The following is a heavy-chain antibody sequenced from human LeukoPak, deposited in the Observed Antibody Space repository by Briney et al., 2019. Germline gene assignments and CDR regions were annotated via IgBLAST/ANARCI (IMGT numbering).Heavy chain of an antibody. CDR1: GGSISGSY. J-gene: IGHJ6*02. Sequence: SETLSLTCTVSGGSISGSYWSWIRQPPGKGLEWLGYIFYTGSTNYNPSLKSRVTISVDTSKNQFSLKLSSVTAADTAVYFCARQWAYGMDVWGQGTTVTVSS. D-gene: IGHD1-26*01. V-gene: IGHV4-59*08. CDR3: ARQWAYGMDV. CDR2: IFYTGST.